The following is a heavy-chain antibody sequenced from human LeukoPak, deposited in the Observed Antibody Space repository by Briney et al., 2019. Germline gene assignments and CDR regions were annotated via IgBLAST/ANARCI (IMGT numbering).Heavy chain of an antibody. CDR2: IYYSGST. J-gene: IGHJ4*02. Sequence: SGPTLVNPAQTLTLTCTFFGFSLSTSGVGVGRIRQPPGKGLEWIGSIYYSGSTYYNPSLESRVTISVDTSKNQFSLKLSSVTAADTAVYYCARRFSYKIRGVADLPYFDYWGQGTLVTVSS. CDR3: ARRFSYKIRGVADLPYFDY. CDR1: GFSLSTSGVG. V-gene: IGHV4-39*07. D-gene: IGHD6-19*01.